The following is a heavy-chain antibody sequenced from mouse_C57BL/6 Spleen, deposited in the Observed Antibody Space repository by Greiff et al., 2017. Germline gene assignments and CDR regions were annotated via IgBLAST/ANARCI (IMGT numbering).Heavy chain of an antibody. CDR1: GFTFTGYW. Sequence: QVQLQQSGAELMKPGASVTLSCKATGFTFTGYWIEWVQQRPGPGLEWIGEILPGSGSTNYNEQFKGKATFTADTTSNTSYMQLSSLTTEDSAIYYCARWDYYCSSYDAMDYWGQGTSVTVSS. V-gene: IGHV1-9*01. CDR3: ARWDYYCSSYDAMDY. D-gene: IGHD1-1*01. CDR2: ILPGSGST. J-gene: IGHJ4*01.